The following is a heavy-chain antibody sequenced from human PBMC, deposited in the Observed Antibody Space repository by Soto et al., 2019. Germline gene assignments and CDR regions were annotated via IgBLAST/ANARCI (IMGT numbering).Heavy chain of an antibody. J-gene: IGHJ6*02. Sequence: QVQLQESGPGLVKPSQTLSLTCTVSGGSISSCGYYWSWIRQHPGKGLEWIGYIYYSVSTYYNPSLKSRLTISVYTSKNQFSLKLSSVTAADTAVYYCARGDCTNVVCPDDGMDVWGQGTTGTVSS. D-gene: IGHD2-8*01. CDR3: ARGDCTNVVCPDDGMDV. V-gene: IGHV4-31*03. CDR1: GGSISSCGYY. CDR2: IYYSVST.